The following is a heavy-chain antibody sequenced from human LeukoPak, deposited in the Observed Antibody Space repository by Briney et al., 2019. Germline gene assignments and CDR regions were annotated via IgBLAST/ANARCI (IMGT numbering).Heavy chain of an antibody. CDR1: GYSIGSGYY. CDR3: ARRLVVLQGFDY. D-gene: IGHD3-16*02. Sequence: SETLSLTCAVSGYSIGSGYYWGWIRQPPGKGLEWIGSIYHSGSTYYNPSLKSRVTISVDTSKNQCSLKLSSVTAADTAVYYCARRLVVLQGFDYWGQGTLVTVSS. CDR2: IYHSGST. V-gene: IGHV4-38-2*01. J-gene: IGHJ4*02.